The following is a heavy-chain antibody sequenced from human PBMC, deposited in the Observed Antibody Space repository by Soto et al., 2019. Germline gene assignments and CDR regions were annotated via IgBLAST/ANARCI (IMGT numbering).Heavy chain of an antibody. CDR3: ASVRGGYYYAMDV. J-gene: IGHJ6*02. D-gene: IGHD3-10*02. Sequence: QVQLQESGPGLVKPSGTLSLTCAVSGGSISSSNWWSWVRQPPGKGLEWIGEIYHRGSTNYNPSLKSRVTISVDESKNQFTLKLSSVTAADTAVYYCASVRGGYYYAMDVWGQGTTVTVSS. CDR2: IYHRGST. V-gene: IGHV4-4*02. CDR1: GGSISSSNW.